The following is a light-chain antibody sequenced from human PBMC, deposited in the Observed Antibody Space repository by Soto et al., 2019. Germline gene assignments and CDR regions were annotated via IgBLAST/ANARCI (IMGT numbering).Light chain of an antibody. J-gene: IGKJ5*01. CDR2: GAS. V-gene: IGKV3-15*01. CDR1: QSVSTN. Sequence: EVVMTQSPTTLPVSPGERATLSCRASQSVSTNLAWYQQKPGRAPRLLIYGASTRATGVPARFSGSGSGTEFTLTISSLQSEDFAVYYCQQYNTLITFGQGTRLEIK. CDR3: QQYNTLIT.